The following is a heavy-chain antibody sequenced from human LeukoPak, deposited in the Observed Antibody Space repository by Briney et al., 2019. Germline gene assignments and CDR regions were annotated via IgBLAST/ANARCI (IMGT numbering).Heavy chain of an antibody. CDR2: IHYSGRT. CDR1: GGSLSSYY. V-gene: IGHV4-59*01. Sequence: SETLSLTCTVSGGSLSSYYCSWFRQPPGKQLEWIGYIHYSGRTKYNPPLKSRVTISIDTSKNQFSLQLSSVTAADTAVYYCARETRLMGYSSGLGFNYWGQGTLVTVSS. D-gene: IGHD6-19*01. CDR3: ARETRLMGYSSGLGFNY. J-gene: IGHJ4*02.